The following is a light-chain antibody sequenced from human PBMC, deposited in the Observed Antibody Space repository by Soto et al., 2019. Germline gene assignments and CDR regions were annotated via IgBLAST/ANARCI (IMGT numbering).Light chain of an antibody. CDR1: SSNIGAGYD. CDR2: GNS. J-gene: IGLJ1*01. Sequence: QSVLTQPPSVSGAPGQRVTISCTGSSSNIGAGYDVHWYQQLPGTAPKLLIYGNSNRPSGVPDRFSGSKSGTSASLAITGLQGEDGGDYYRQAYDSRLSGDVFGTGTKLTVL. CDR3: QAYDSRLSGDV. V-gene: IGLV1-40*01.